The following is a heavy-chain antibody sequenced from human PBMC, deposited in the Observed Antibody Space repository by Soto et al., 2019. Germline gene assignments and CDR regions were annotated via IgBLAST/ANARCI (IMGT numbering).Heavy chain of an antibody. J-gene: IGHJ3*02. D-gene: IGHD3-10*01. V-gene: IGHV3-30*03. CDR1: GFTFSIYG. CDR2: IAYDGSNK. CDR3: VRVGARFVWNVINDASDI. Sequence: QVQLVESGGGVVQPGGSLRLSCEVSGFTFSIYGVQWVRQAPGKGLECVAGIAYDGSNKYYVDSVKGRFTISRDNSKSMLYLQMNSLRPEDTAVYYCVRVGARFVWNVINDASDIWGLETKVTVAS.